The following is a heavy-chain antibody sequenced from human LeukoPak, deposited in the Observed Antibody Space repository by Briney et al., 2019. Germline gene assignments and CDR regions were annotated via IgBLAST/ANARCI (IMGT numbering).Heavy chain of an antibody. V-gene: IGHV4-61*02. Sequence: PSQTLSLTCTVSGGLISSGSSYWSWIRQPAGKGLEWIGRIYTSGSIDYNPSLKSRVSFSVDTSKNQFSLKLSSVTAADTAVYYCATDTYMDTFNYWGQGTLVTVSS. CDR1: GGLISSGSSY. J-gene: IGHJ4*02. CDR3: ATDTYMDTFNY. CDR2: IYTSGSI. D-gene: IGHD2/OR15-2a*01.